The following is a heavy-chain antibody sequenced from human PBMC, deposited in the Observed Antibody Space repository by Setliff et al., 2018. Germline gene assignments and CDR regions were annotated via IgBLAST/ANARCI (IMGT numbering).Heavy chain of an antibody. CDR3: AREGGSSGYCGYFDY. V-gene: IGHV3-30*03. J-gene: IGHJ4*02. CDR1: GFTFSSYS. D-gene: IGHD3-22*01. Sequence: GGSLRLSCEASGFTFSSYSMNWVRQAPGKGLEWVSAISSDGISKYYAESVKGRFTISRDNSKNTVYLQMDSLTADDTAVYYCAREGGSSGYCGYFDYWGQGTLVTVSS. CDR2: ISSDGISK.